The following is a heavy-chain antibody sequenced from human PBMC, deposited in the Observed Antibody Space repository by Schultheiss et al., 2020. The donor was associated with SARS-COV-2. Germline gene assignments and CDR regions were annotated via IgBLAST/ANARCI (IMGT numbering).Heavy chain of an antibody. Sequence: SETLSLTCAVYGGSFSGYYWSWIRQPPGKGLEWIGEIEWIGEVNHSGSTNYNPSLKSRVTISVDTSKNQFSLKLSSVTAADTAVYYCAVVVTSDAFDIWGQGTMVTVSS. J-gene: IGHJ3*02. D-gene: IGHD2-15*01. CDR2: VNHSGST. CDR1: GGSFSGYY. CDR3: AVVVTSDAFDI. V-gene: IGHV4-34*01.